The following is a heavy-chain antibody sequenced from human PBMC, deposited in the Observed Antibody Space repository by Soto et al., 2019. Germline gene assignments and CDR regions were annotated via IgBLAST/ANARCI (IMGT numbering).Heavy chain of an antibody. Sequence: SETLSLTCAVYGGSFSGYYWSWIRQPPGKGLEWIGEINPSGSTNYNPSLKSRVTISVDTSKNQFSLKLSSVTAADTAVYYCARYNQRCWSGYPCCYYCFPGMDVWGQGTTVTVSS. CDR1: GGSFSGYY. CDR2: INPSGST. V-gene: IGHV4-34*01. CDR3: ARYNQRCWSGYPCCYYCFPGMDV. J-gene: IGHJ6*02. D-gene: IGHD3-3*01.